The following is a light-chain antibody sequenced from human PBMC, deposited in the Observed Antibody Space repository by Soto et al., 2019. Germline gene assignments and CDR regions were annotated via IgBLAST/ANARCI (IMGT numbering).Light chain of an antibody. V-gene: IGKV3-15*01. CDR2: GAS. CDR1: QSISDT. J-gene: IGKJ1*01. Sequence: EIVMTQSPATLSVSPGGRATLSCRASQSISDTLAWYQQKPGQAPRLLIYGASTRATGFPARFSGSGSGTEFTLTISSLQPDDFATYYCQQYNSYSPWTFGQGTKVDI. CDR3: QQYNSYSPWT.